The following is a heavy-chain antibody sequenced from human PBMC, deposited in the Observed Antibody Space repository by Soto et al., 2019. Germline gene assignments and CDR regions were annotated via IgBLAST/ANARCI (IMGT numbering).Heavy chain of an antibody. CDR1: GFTFSSYA. V-gene: IGHV3-23*01. CDR2: ISGVDGST. Sequence: GGSLRLSCAASGFTFSSYAMSWVRQAPGKGLEWVSAISGVDGSTYYAESVKGRFTISRDNSKKTLYLLMNSLRAEDTAVYYCAKDDGGYHSYSDQWGQGTLVTVSS. D-gene: IGHD3-22*01. J-gene: IGHJ4*02. CDR3: AKDDGGYHSYSDQ.